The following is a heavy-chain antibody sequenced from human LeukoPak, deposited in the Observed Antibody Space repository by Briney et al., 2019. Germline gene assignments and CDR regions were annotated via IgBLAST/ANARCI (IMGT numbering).Heavy chain of an antibody. V-gene: IGHV3-30-3*01. J-gene: IGHJ4*02. D-gene: IGHD3-22*01. Sequence: GGSLRLSCAASGLTFSKYTMYWVRQAPGKGLEWVAVISYDGSNKYYADSVKGRFTISRDNSKNTLYLQMNSLRAEDTAVYYCARDGGSYDSSGYFDYWGQGTLVTVSS. CDR1: GLTFSKYT. CDR2: ISYDGSNK. CDR3: ARDGGSYDSSGYFDY.